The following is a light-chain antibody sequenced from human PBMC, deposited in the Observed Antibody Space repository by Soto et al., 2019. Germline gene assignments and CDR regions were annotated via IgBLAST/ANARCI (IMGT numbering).Light chain of an antibody. J-gene: IGLJ1*01. Sequence: QSALTQPASVSGSPGQSITLSCTGTSSDIGGYNHVSWYQQHPGKAPKLILYEVYNRPSGVSNRFSGSKSGNTASLTISGLQADDEADYHCSSYTTSSTLLYLFGTGTKLTVL. CDR2: EVY. CDR1: SSDIGGYNH. CDR3: SSYTTSSTLLYL. V-gene: IGLV2-14*01.